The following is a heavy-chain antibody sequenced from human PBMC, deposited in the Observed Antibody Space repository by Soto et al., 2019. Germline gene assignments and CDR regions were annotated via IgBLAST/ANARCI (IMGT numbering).Heavy chain of an antibody. CDR3: AREPKQNYDSSPWNGGFDS. J-gene: IGHJ4*02. CDR1: GDSISSPHYY. D-gene: IGHD3-22*01. CDR2: IYYTGNN. V-gene: IGHV4-30-4*01. Sequence: QVHLQESGPGLVKPSQTLSLSCTVSGDSISSPHYYWTWIRQPPGKGLEWVGYIYYTGNNFYNLGLKSRVAMSVDPSTNQFSLKLASVTDADTAVYFCAREPKQNYDSSPWNGGFDSWGPGTLVTVSS.